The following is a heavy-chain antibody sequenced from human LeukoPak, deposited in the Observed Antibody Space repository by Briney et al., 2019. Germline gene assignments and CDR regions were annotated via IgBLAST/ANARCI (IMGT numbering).Heavy chain of an antibody. D-gene: IGHD3-9*01. V-gene: IGHV1-2*02. J-gene: IGHJ4*02. CDR1: GYTFTGYY. CDR2: INPNSGGT. CDR3: ARASSPVLRYFDWLLPFDY. Sequence: ASVKVSCKASGYTFTGYYMHWVRQAPGQGLEWMGWINPNSGGTNYAQKFQGRVTMTRDTSISTAYMELSRLRSDDTAVYYCARASSPVLRYFDWLLPFDYWGQGTLVTVSS.